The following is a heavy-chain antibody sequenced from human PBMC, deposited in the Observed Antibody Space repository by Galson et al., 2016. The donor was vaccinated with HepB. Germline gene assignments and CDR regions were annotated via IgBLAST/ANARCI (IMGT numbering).Heavy chain of an antibody. V-gene: IGHV3-30*18. CDR2: ISYDGSNK. Sequence: SLRLSCAASEFSFSYYGMHWVRQAAGKGLERVAVISYDGSNKYYADSVKGRFTISRDNSKNTLYLQMNSLRVEDTAVYYCVKDTGAVMVADSTDAFDIWGQGTRLPVSS. J-gene: IGHJ3*02. D-gene: IGHD2-15*01. CDR1: EFSFSYYG. CDR3: VKDTGAVMVADSTDAFDI.